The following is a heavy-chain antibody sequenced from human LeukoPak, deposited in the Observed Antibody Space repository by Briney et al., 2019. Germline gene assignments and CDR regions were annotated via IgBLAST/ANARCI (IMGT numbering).Heavy chain of an antibody. CDR1: GFTFSTYS. J-gene: IGHJ3*02. D-gene: IGHD3-10*01. Sequence: GGSLRLSCAASGFTFSTYSGNWIRQAPGKGLEWVSSISDDSNYIFYADSVKGRFTISRDNAKNSLYLQMNSLRAEDTALYYCAKEWFGELSSDAFDIWGQGTMVTVSS. V-gene: IGHV3-21*04. CDR3: AKEWFGELSSDAFDI. CDR2: ISDDSNYI.